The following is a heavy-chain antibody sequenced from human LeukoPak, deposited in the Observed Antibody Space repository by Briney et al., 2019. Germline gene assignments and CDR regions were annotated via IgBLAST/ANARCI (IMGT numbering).Heavy chain of an antibody. Sequence: PGGSLRLSCAASGFTFSSYAMSWVRQAPGKGLEWVSAISGSGGSTYYADPVKGRFTISRDNSKNTLYLQMNSLRAEDTAVYYCAKVNRPIVVVIFGIDYWGQGTLVTVSS. CDR2: ISGSGGST. D-gene: IGHD3-22*01. CDR3: AKVNRPIVVVIFGIDY. CDR1: GFTFSSYA. V-gene: IGHV3-23*01. J-gene: IGHJ4*02.